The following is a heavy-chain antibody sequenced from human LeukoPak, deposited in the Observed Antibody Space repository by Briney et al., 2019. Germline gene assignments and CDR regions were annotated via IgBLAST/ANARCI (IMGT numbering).Heavy chain of an antibody. J-gene: IGHJ4*02. CDR2: IYSGGST. CDR1: EFSVSSNY. V-gene: IGHV3-53*01. Sequence: SGGSLRLSCAASEFSVSSNYMSWVRQAPGKGLEWVSVIYSGGSTYYADSVKGRFTISRDNSKNTLYLQMDSLRAEDTAVYYCASNSGSYRTADYWGQGTLVTVSS. CDR3: ASNSGSYRTADY. D-gene: IGHD1-26*01.